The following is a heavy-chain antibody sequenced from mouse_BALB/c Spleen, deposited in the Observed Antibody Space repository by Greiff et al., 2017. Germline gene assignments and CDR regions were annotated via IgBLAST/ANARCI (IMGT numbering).Heavy chain of an antibody. CDR3: ARWITPYYAMDY. CDR2: INPSNGRT. Sequence: LQQSGPELVKPGASVKISCKASGYTFTDYFINWVKQKPGQGLEWIGEINPSNGRTNYNEKFKSKATLTVDKSSSTAYMQLSSLTSEDSAVYYCARWITPYYAMDYWGQGTSVTVSS. V-gene: IGHV1S81*02. CDR1: GYTFTDYF. D-gene: IGHD2-4*01. J-gene: IGHJ4*01.